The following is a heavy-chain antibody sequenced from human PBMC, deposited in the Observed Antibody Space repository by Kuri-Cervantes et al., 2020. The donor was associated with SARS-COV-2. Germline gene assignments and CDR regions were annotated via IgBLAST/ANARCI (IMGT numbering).Heavy chain of an antibody. Sequence: SGPTLVKPTQTLTLTCTFSVFSLSTSGVGVSWIRQPPGKALEWLAHIFSNDEKSYSTSLKSRLTISKDTSKSQVVLTMTNMDPVDTATYYCARMGRDIVVVPAATPYYYYMDVWGKGTTVTVSS. V-gene: IGHV2-26*01. CDR3: ARMGRDIVVVPAATPYYYYMDV. CDR2: IFSNDEK. J-gene: IGHJ6*03. D-gene: IGHD2-2*01. CDR1: VFSLSTSGVG.